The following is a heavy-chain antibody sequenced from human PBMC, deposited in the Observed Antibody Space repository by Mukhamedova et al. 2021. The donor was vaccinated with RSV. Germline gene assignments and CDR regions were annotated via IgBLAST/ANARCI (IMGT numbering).Heavy chain of an antibody. CDR3: ARHRSDPHAPYMCLDN. V-gene: IGHV4-59*03. D-gene: IGHD2-2*02. CDR2: IFYSGSI. Sequence: GYIFYSGSIAYSPSLKSRLDMSVDTSKNQLSLTLRSVTAADTAVYYCARHRSDPHAPYMCLDNWGPGVLVTVSS. J-gene: IGHJ4*02.